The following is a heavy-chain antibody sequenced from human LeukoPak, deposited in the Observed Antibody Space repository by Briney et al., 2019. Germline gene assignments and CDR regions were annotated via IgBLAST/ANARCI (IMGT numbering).Heavy chain of an antibody. CDR3: ARVQANSSGRCPSFDY. CDR2: INPNSGGT. D-gene: IGHD6-19*01. Sequence: GASVKVSCKASGYTFTGYYMHWVRQAPGQGLEWMGWINPNSGGTNYAQKFQGRVTMTRDTSISTAYMELSRLRSDDTAVYYCARVQANSSGRCPSFDYWGQGTLVTVSS. V-gene: IGHV1-2*02. J-gene: IGHJ4*02. CDR1: GYTFTGYY.